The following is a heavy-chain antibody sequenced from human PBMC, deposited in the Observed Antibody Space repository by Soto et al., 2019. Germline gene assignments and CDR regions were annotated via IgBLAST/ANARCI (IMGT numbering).Heavy chain of an antibody. J-gene: IGHJ4*02. D-gene: IGHD6-19*01. CDR3: ARYRAVAGTTFDY. V-gene: IGHV4-30-4*01. CDR1: GGSISSGDYY. CDR2: IYYSGST. Sequence: SETLSLTCTVSGGSISSGDYYWSWIRQPPGKGLEWIGYIYYSGSTYYNPSLKSRVTISVDTSKNQFSLKLSSVTAADTAVYYCARYRAVAGTTFDYCGQGTLVTVSS.